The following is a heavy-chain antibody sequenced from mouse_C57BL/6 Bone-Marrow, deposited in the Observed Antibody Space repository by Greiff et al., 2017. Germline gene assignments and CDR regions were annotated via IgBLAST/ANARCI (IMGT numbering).Heavy chain of an antibody. D-gene: IGHD1-1*01. J-gene: IGHJ3*01. Sequence: DVQLQESGPGLVKPSQSLSLTCSVTGYSITSGYYWNWIRQFPGNKLEWMGYISYDGSNNYNPSLKNRISITRDTSKNQFFLKLNSVTTEDTATYYCARDRGDYYGSSYSWFAYWGQGTLVTVSA. V-gene: IGHV3-6*01. CDR3: ARDRGDYYGSSYSWFAY. CDR1: GYSITSGYY. CDR2: ISYDGSN.